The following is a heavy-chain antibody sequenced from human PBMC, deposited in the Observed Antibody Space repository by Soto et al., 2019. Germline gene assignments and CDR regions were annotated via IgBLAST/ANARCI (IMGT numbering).Heavy chain of an antibody. CDR1: GYTFTSYG. CDR3: ARDGSAYSGYDYGRFDY. V-gene: IGHV1-18*01. Sequence: QVPLVQSGAEVKKPGASVKVSCKASGYTFTSYGISWVRQAPGQGLEWMGWISAYNGNTNYAQKLQGRVTMTTDTTTRTAYMELRSLRSDDTAVYYCARDGSAYSGYDYGRFDYWGQGTLVTVSS. CDR2: ISAYNGNT. J-gene: IGHJ4*02. D-gene: IGHD5-12*01.